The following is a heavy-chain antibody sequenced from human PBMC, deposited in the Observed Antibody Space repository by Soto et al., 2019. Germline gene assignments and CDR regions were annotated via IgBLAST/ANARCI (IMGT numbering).Heavy chain of an antibody. J-gene: IGHJ6*02. Sequence: QVQLEESGGGVVQPGRSLRLSCVGTGFTFSSYAMHWVRQAPGNGLEWVAVISNDGTNKYYADSVEGRITISRDNSKNTLYLQMHSLRSQDTAVYYCGRRTTLAIFDYGMDVWGQGATVTVSS. D-gene: IGHD3-3*01. CDR1: GFTFSSYA. V-gene: IGHV3-30-3*01. CDR3: GRRTTLAIFDYGMDV. CDR2: ISNDGTNK.